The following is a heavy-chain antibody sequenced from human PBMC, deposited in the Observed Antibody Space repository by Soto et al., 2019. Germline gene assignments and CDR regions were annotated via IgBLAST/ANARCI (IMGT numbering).Heavy chain of an antibody. CDR2: ISPSGGTT. J-gene: IGHJ4*02. V-gene: IGHV1-46*01. CDR3: ARQRSDRSGYNGGYNNY. D-gene: IGHD3-22*01. Sequence: QVQLVQSGAEVKKPGASVKVSCKASGYTFTTYYIQWVRQAPGQGIEWMGVISPSGGTTTYAQKFKGRVTMTRATSTSTVHMELSRLRSEDTAVYYCARQRSDRSGYNGGYNNYWGQGTLVTVSS. CDR1: GYTFTTYY.